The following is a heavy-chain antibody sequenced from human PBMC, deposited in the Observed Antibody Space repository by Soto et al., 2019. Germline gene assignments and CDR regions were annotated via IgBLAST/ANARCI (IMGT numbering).Heavy chain of an antibody. Sequence: QVQLVQSGAEVKKPGSSVKVSCKASGNTLSSYAFTWLRQAPGKGFELMGTIIAILRTTEYEQKFQGRVTITADESTTTVYMELSGLTSGDTGIYFCARGYQPILPFDFWGQGTLVTVSS. CDR1: GNTLSSYA. D-gene: IGHD2-15*01. CDR3: ARGYQPILPFDF. J-gene: IGHJ4*02. V-gene: IGHV1-69*11. CDR2: IIAILRTT.